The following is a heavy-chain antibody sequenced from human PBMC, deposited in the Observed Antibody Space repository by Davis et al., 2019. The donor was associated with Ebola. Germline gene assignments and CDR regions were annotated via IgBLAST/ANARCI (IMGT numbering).Heavy chain of an antibody. CDR2: IVVGSGNT. Sequence: SVKVSCKASGFTFTSSAVQWVRQARGQRLEWIGWIVVGSGNTNYAQKFQERVTITRDMSTSTAYMELSSLRSEDTAVYYCAAGPPYSSSWPDFDYWGQGTLVTVSS. D-gene: IGHD6-13*01. CDR3: AAGPPYSSSWPDFDY. CDR1: GFTFTSSA. V-gene: IGHV1-58*01. J-gene: IGHJ4*02.